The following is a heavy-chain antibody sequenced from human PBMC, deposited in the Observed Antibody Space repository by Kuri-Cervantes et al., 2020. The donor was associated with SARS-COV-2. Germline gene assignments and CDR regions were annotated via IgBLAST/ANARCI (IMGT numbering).Heavy chain of an antibody. J-gene: IGHJ3*02. CDR3: ARDIVPVGATYDAFDI. CDR1: GFTFSSYA. D-gene: IGHD1-26*01. Sequence: GGSLRLSCAASGFTFSSYAMHWVRQAPGKGLEWVAVISYDGSNKYYADSVKGRFTISRDNSKNTLYLQMNSLRAEGTAVYYCARDIVPVGATYDAFDIWGQGTMVTVSS. V-gene: IGHV3-30-3*01. CDR2: ISYDGSNK.